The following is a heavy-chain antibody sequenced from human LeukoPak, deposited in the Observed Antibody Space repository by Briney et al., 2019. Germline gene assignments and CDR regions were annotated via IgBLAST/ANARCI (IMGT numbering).Heavy chain of an antibody. J-gene: IGHJ4*02. CDR2: ISPSGDRT. CDR1: GFTFSRHG. V-gene: IGHV3-23*01. Sequence: GGSLRLSCAASGFTFSRHGMNWVRQAPGKGLEWVSGISPSGDRTYYADSVKGRFTISRDNSKNTLYLQMNSLRIEDTALYYCAKDRGSWSYGGFDYWGQGILVTVSS. CDR3: AKDRGSWSYGGFDY. D-gene: IGHD1-26*01.